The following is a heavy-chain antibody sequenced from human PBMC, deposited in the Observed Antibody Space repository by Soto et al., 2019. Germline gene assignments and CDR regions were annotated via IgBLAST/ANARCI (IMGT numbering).Heavy chain of an antibody. CDR1: GFTFSSYA. V-gene: IGHV3-30-3*01. D-gene: IGHD4-4*01. Sequence: GGSLRLSCAASGFTFSSYAMHWVRQAPGKGLEWVAVISYDGSNKYYADSGKGRFTISRDNSKNTLYLQMNSLRAEDTAVYYCARDLATVITYYYYGMDVWGQGTTVTVSS. CDR2: ISYDGSNK. CDR3: ARDLATVITYYYYGMDV. J-gene: IGHJ6*02.